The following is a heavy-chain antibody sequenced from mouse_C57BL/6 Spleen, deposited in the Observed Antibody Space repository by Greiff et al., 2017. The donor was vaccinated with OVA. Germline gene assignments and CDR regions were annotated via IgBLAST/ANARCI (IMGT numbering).Heavy chain of an antibody. CDR3: AAYGYDGFAY. J-gene: IGHJ3*01. D-gene: IGHD2-2*01. CDR1: GYAFSSSW. Sequence: QVQLKQSGPELVKPGASVKISCKASGYAFSSSWMNWVKQRPGKGLEWIGRIYPGDGDTNYNGKFKGKATLTADKSSSTAYMQLSSLTSEDSAVYFCAAYGYDGFAYWGQGTLVTVSA. CDR2: IYPGDGDT. V-gene: IGHV1-82*01.